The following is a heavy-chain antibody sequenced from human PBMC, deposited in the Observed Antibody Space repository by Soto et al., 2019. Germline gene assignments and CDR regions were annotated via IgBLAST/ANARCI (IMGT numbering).Heavy chain of an antibody. CDR3: TSRLAEQQLAVSAFDI. J-gene: IGHJ3*02. Sequence: EVQLVESGGGLVQPGGSLKLSCAASGFTFSGSAMHWVRQASGKGLEWVGRIRSKANSYATAYAASVKGRFTISRDDLKNTAYLQMKSLKTEDTAVYYCTSRLAEQQLAVSAFDIWGQGRMVTVSS. V-gene: IGHV3-73*02. CDR2: IRSKANSYAT. CDR1: GFTFSGSA. D-gene: IGHD6-13*01.